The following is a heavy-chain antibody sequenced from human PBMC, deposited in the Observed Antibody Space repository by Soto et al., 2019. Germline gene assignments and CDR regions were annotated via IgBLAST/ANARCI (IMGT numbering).Heavy chain of an antibody. J-gene: IGHJ6*02. CDR2: ISGSAGST. V-gene: IGHV3-23*01. D-gene: IGHD4-4*01. CDR3: AKPYSPYYYYDMDV. Sequence: PGGSLRLSCAASGFTFSSYAMSWVRQAPGKGLEWVSAISGSAGSTYYADSVKGRFTISRDNSKNTLYLQMNSLRAEDTAVYYCAKPYSPYYYYDMDVWGQGTTVTSP. CDR1: GFTFSSYA.